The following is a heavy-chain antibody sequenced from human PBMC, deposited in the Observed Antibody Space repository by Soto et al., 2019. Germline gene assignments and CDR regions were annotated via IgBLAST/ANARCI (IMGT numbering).Heavy chain of an antibody. CDR2: ISYDGSNK. D-gene: IGHD5-18*01. CDR3: ARGGYSYGLEGLGDY. CDR1: GFTFSSYA. J-gene: IGHJ4*02. V-gene: IGHV3-30-3*01. Sequence: QVQLVESGGGVVQPGRSLRLSCAASGFTFSSYAMHWVRQAPGKGLEWVAVISYDGSNKYYADSVKGRFTISRDNSKNTLYLQMNSLRAEDTAVYYCARGGYSYGLEGLGDYWGQGTLVTVSS.